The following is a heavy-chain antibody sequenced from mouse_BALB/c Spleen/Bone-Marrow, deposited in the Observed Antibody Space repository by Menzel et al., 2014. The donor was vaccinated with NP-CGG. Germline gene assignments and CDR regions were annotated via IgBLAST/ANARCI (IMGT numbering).Heavy chain of an antibody. J-gene: IGHJ3*01. V-gene: IGHV14-3*02. Sequence: EVKLVESGAELVKPGASVKLSCTASGFNIKDTYMHWVKQRPEQGLEWIGRIYPANGNTKYGPKFQGRATVTTDPSSNTACVQLSNLTSEDTAVYYCARSGDGPFAYWGQGTLVTVSA. D-gene: IGHD2-3*01. CDR1: GFNIKDTY. CDR2: IYPANGNT. CDR3: ARSGDGPFAY.